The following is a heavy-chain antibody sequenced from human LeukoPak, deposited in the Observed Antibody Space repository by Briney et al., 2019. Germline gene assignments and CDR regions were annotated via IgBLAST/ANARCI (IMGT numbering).Heavy chain of an antibody. CDR2: IYYCGDT. CDR1: GGSISGYY. Sequence: SETLSLTCTVSGGSISGYYWTWIRQPPGKGLEWIGHIYYCGDTNYNPSLKSRVTVSAGTSKNQFSLKVSSVTAADTAVYYCARWTNCGGDCYILQHWGQGTPVTVSA. CDR3: ARWTNCGGDCYILQH. J-gene: IGHJ1*01. V-gene: IGHV4-59*01. D-gene: IGHD2-21*02.